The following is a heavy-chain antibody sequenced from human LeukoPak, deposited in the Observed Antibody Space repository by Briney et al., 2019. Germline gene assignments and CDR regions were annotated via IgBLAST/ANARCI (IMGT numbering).Heavy chain of an antibody. CDR2: ISSSSSYI. V-gene: IGHV3-21*01. Sequence: GGSLRLSCAGSGFTFSSYSMNWVRQAPGKGLEWVSSISSSSSYIYYADSVKGRFTISRDNAKNSLYPQMNSLRAEDTAVYYCARVVVVAAPPLSYYYYYYYMDVWGKGTTVTISS. D-gene: IGHD2-15*01. CDR3: ARVVVVAAPPLSYYYYYYYMDV. J-gene: IGHJ6*03. CDR1: GFTFSSYS.